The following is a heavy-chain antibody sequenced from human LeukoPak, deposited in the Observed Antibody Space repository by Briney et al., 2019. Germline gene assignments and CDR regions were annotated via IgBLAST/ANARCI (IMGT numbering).Heavy chain of an antibody. Sequence: PSETLSLTCTVSGGSISSSSYYWGWIRQPPGKGLEWIGSIYYSGSTYYNPSLKSRVTISVDTSKNQFSLKLSSVTAADTAVYYCARHRRGYSYGPDDYYYYYMDVWGKGTTVTVSS. J-gene: IGHJ6*03. V-gene: IGHV4-39*01. CDR1: GGSISSSSYY. CDR2: IYYSGST. CDR3: ARHRRGYSYGPDDYYYYYMDV. D-gene: IGHD5-18*01.